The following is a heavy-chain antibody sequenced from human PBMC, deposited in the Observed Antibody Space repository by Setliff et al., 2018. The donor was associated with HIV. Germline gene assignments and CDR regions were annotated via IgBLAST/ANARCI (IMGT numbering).Heavy chain of an antibody. J-gene: IGHJ4*02. D-gene: IGHD5-12*01. Sequence: SETLSLTCSVSGGSVSSTSNYWGWIRQPPGKGLEWIGSIYYSGSTYYNPSLKSRVTISVDTSKNQFSLKLSSVTAADTAVYYFARVQVGGYNFYFDYWGQGTLVTVSS. V-gene: IGHV4-39*01. CDR1: GGSVSSTSNY. CDR2: IYYSGST. CDR3: ARVQVGGYNFYFDY.